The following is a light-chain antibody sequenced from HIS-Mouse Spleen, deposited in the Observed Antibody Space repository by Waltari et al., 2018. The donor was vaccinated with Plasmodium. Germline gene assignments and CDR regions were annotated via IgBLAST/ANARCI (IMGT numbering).Light chain of an antibody. Sequence: SYELTQPPSVSVSPGQTARITCSGDALPKQSAYWYQQKSGQAPALVIYEDSKRPSGIPERFSGSSSGTMATLTISGAQVEDEADYYCYSTDSSGNHRVFGGGTKLTVL. V-gene: IGLV3-10*01. CDR1: ALPKQS. J-gene: IGLJ3*02. CDR3: YSTDSSGNHRV. CDR2: EDS.